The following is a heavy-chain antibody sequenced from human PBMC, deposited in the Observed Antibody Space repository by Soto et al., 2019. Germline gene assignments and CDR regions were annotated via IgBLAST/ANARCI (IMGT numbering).Heavy chain of an antibody. D-gene: IGHD6-13*01. CDR1: GFTFSNSA. CDR2: ISFDGSNK. V-gene: IGHV3-30-3*01. CDR3: ARDRLGLIGQQMARFYYYGMDV. J-gene: IGHJ6*02. Sequence: QVELVESGGGVVQPGTSLRLSSAASGFTFSNSAMHWVRQAPGKGLEWVAVISFDGSNKYYADSVKGRFTVSRDNFKNTLYLEVNSLRVEDTAVYYCARDRLGLIGQQMARFYYYGMDVWGQGTTVTVSS.